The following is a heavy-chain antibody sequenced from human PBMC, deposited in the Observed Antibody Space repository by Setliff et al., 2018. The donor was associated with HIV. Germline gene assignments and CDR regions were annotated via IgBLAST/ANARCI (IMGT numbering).Heavy chain of an antibody. Sequence: PSETLSLTCAVYGGSFSGYYWSWIRQPPGKGLEWIGEINHSGSTNYNPSLKSRVTMSVDTSKIQFSLKLSSVTAADTSVYYCATYSSSWPDYWGQGTLVTVSS. J-gene: IGHJ4*02. CDR3: ATYSSSWPDY. D-gene: IGHD6-13*01. CDR1: GGSFSGYY. V-gene: IGHV4-34*01. CDR2: INHSGST.